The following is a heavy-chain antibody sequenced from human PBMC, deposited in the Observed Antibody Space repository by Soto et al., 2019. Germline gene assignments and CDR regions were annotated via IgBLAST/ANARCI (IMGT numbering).Heavy chain of an antibody. D-gene: IGHD3-22*01. V-gene: IGHV1-46*01. CDR1: GYTFTTYY. J-gene: IGHJ4*02. CDR3: ARNDNSGLDY. Sequence: GASVKVSCKASGYTFTTYYMHWVRQAPGQGLEWMGMINPTGGSTSYAHKFQGRVTMTRDTSTSTVYMELSSLRSDDTAVYYCARNDNSGLDYWGQGTLVTVSS. CDR2: INPTGGST.